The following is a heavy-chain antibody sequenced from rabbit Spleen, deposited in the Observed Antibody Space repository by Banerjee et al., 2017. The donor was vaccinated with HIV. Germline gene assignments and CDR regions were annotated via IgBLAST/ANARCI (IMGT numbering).Heavy chain of an antibody. Sequence: QSLEESGGDLVKPGASLTLTCTASSVSFSISSYMCWVRQAPGKGLEWISCIAGSSSGFTYFATWAKGRFTCSKTSSTTVTLQMTSLTATDTATYFCARDTGTSFSSYGMDLWGPGTLVTV. CDR3: ARDTGTSFSSYGMDL. CDR2: IAGSSSGFT. J-gene: IGHJ6*01. V-gene: IGHV1S40*01. CDR1: SVSFSISSY. D-gene: IGHD8-1*01.